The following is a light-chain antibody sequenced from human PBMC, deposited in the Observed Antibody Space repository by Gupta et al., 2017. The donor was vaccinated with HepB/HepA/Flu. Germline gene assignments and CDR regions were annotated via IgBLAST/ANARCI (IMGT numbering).Light chain of an antibody. CDR3: QQSYSSLIT. Sequence: DIQMTQSPSSLSASVGDRVTITCRASQSISSYLSWYQKKPGKAPNLLIYAASSLQSGVPSRFTGSGSGTDFTLNISRLQPEDFATYYCQQSYSSLITFGQGTRMEIK. CDR2: AAS. J-gene: IGKJ5*01. CDR1: QSISSY. V-gene: IGKV1-39*01.